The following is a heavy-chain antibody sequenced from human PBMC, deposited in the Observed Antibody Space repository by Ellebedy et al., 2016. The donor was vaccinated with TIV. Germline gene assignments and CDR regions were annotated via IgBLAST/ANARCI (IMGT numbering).Heavy chain of an antibody. CDR2: INPNSGCT. D-gene: IGHD5-12*01. V-gene: IGHV1-2*02. Sequence: AASVKVSCKASGYTFTGYYIRWVRHPPGQVLEWMGWINPNSGCTNYAQKFQGRVTMTRDTSISTAYMELSRLRSDDTAVYYCARTRGYSGYDAYGMDVWGQGTTVTVSS. CDR1: GYTFTGYY. J-gene: IGHJ6*02. CDR3: ARTRGYSGYDAYGMDV.